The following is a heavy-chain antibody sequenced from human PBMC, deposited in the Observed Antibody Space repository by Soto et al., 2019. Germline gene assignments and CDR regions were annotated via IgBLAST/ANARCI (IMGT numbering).Heavy chain of an antibody. D-gene: IGHD2-2*01. J-gene: IGHJ3*02. CDR2: IDPSDSDT. V-gene: IGHV5-51*01. CDR3: ASSSTSCYFCGFDI. Sequence: GESLKISCKGSGYSFTSYWISWVRQMPGKGLEWMGMIDPSDSDTRYSPSFQGHVTISADKSISTAYLQWSSLKASDTAMYYCASSSTSCYFCGFDIWGQGTMVTVSS. CDR1: GYSFTSYW.